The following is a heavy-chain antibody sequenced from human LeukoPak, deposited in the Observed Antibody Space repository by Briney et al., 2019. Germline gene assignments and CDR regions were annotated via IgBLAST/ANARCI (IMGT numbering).Heavy chain of an antibody. CDR1: GFTFSSYE. CDR3: ASLGGLYCSGGNCYRDAFDI. Sequence: PGGSLRLSCAASGFTFSSYEMNWVRQAPGKGLECVSYISSRGTTIYYADSVKGRFTISRDNAKNSLYLQMNSLRAEDTAVYYCASLGGLYCSGGNCYRDAFDIWGQGTMVTVSS. V-gene: IGHV3-48*03. D-gene: IGHD2-15*01. J-gene: IGHJ3*02. CDR2: ISSRGTTI.